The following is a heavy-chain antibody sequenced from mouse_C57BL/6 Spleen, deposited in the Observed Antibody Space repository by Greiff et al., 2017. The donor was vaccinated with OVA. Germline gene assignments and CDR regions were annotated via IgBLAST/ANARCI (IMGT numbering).Heavy chain of an antibody. Sequence: VQLQQPGTELVKPGASVKLSCKASGYTFTSYWMHWVKQRPGQGLEWIGNINPSNGGTNYNEKFKSKATLTVDKSSSTADMQLSSLTSEDSAVYYCAREITTVVDWYFDVWGTGTTVTVSS. CDR3: AREITTVVDWYFDV. CDR2: INPSNGGT. J-gene: IGHJ1*03. D-gene: IGHD1-1*01. CDR1: GYTFTSYW. V-gene: IGHV1-53*01.